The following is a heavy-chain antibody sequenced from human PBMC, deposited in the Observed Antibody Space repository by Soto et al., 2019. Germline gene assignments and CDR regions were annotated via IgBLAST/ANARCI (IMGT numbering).Heavy chain of an antibody. D-gene: IGHD3-22*01. J-gene: IGHJ6*02. CDR1: GYTFTSYD. V-gene: IGHV1-8*01. CDR2: MNPNSGNT. Sequence: GASVKVSCKASGYTFTSYDINWVRQATGQGLEWMGWMNPNSGNTGYAQKFQGRVTMTRNTSISTAYMELSSLRSEDTAVYYCARAAHYYDSSGYYYGMDVWGQGTTVTVSS. CDR3: ARAAHYYDSSGYYYGMDV.